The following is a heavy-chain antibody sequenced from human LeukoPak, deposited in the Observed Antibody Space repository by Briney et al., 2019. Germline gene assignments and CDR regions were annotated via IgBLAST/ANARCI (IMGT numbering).Heavy chain of an antibody. Sequence: GGPLRLSCAASGFTFSSYGMHWVRQAPGKGLEWVAVISYDGSNKYYADSVKGRFTISRDNSKNTLYLQMNSLRAEDTAVYYCAKDGGQLASPHYYNYYMDVWGKGTMVTVSS. V-gene: IGHV3-30*18. CDR3: AKDGGQLASPHYYNYYMDV. D-gene: IGHD6-6*01. J-gene: IGHJ6*03. CDR1: GFTFSSYG. CDR2: ISYDGSNK.